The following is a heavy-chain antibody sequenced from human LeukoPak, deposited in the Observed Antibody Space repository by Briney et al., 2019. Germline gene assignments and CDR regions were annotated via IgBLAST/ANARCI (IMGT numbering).Heavy chain of an antibody. CDR3: ARLGITGTNH. D-gene: IGHD1-20*01. Sequence: GGSLRLSCAASGFTFSSYSMNWVRQAPGKGLEWVSSISSSSSYIYYADSVKGRFTISRDNAKNSLYLQMNSLRAEDTAVHYCARLGITGTNHWGQGTLVTVSS. CDR1: GFTFSSYS. CDR2: ISSSSSYI. J-gene: IGHJ5*02. V-gene: IGHV3-21*01.